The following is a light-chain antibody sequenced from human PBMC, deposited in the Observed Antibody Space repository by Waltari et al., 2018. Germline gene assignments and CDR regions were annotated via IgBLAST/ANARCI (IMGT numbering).Light chain of an antibody. Sequence: EIVMTQSPATLSVSPGDTASLSCRASQSVSSNLAWYQQKPGQAPRLLIYGAYTRATCIPARFSGSGSGTEFTLTISSLQSEDFAVYYCQQYNNWPPYTFGQGTKLEIK. CDR1: QSVSSN. CDR3: QQYNNWPPYT. CDR2: GAY. V-gene: IGKV3-15*01. J-gene: IGKJ2*01.